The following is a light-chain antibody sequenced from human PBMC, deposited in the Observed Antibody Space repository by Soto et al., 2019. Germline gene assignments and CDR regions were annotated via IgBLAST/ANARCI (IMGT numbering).Light chain of an antibody. J-gene: IGKJ5*01. Sequence: EIVLTQSPGTLSLSPGERATLSCRASQSVSSSYLAWYQQKPGQAPRLLIYGASSRATGIPDRFSGSWSGTYFPLTISRLEPEDVAVYYCQQYGSSITFGQGTRLEIK. CDR3: QQYGSSIT. CDR2: GAS. V-gene: IGKV3-20*01. CDR1: QSVSSSY.